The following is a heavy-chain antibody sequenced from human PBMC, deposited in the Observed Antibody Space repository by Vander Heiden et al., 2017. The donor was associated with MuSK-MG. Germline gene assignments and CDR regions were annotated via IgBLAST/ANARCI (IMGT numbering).Heavy chain of an antibody. D-gene: IGHD3-22*01. J-gene: IGHJ4*02. CDR1: ELTFSDYY. CDR2: ISSSGSTI. V-gene: IGHV3-11*04. CDR3: AIADDSSGYLPFDY. Sequence: QVQLVESVGGLVKPGGPRRLSWAASELTFSDYYMSWIRQAPGKGLEWVSYISSSGSTIYYADSVKGRFTISRDNAKNSLYLQMKRMRAEETAVYYSAIADDSSGYLPFDYWGQGTLVTVYS.